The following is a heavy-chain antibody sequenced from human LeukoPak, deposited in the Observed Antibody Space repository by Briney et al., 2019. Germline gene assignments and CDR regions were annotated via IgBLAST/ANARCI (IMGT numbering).Heavy chain of an antibody. J-gene: IGHJ3*02. V-gene: IGHV4-38-2*02. Sequence: SETLSLTCTVSGYSISSGYYWGWIRQPPGKGLEWIGSIYHSGSTYYTPSLKSRVTISVDTSKNQFSLQLSSVTAADTAVYYCASSPPLGPVTPDAFDIWGQGTMVTVSS. CDR1: GYSISSGYY. CDR2: IYHSGST. D-gene: IGHD4-17*01. CDR3: ASSPPLGPVTPDAFDI.